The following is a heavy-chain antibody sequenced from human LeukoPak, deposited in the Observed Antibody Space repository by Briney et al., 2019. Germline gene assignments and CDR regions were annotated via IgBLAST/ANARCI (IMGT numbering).Heavy chain of an antibody. V-gene: IGHV3-7*01. D-gene: IGHD5/OR15-5a*01. CDR2: RKQDGSEK. J-gene: IGHJ4*02. CDR1: GFTLTSHW. CDR3: VRPVYFAADY. Sequence: GGSLRLSCAASGFTLTSHWMSWVRQAPGKGLEWVANRKQDGSEKFYVDSVKGRFTISRDNAKKSLYLQMNSLRAEDTAVYYCVRPVYFAADYWGQGTLVTVSS.